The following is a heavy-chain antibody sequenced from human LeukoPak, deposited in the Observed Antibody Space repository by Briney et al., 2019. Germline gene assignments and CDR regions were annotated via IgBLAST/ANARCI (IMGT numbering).Heavy chain of an antibody. CDR3: ARDRIGPGPFSDY. Sequence: SETLSLTCTVSGGSISSYYWSWIWQPPGKGLEWIGYIYYSGSTNYNPSLKSRVTISVDTSKNQFSLKLSSVTAADTAVYYCARDRIGPGPFSDYWGQGTLVTVSS. V-gene: IGHV4-59*01. D-gene: IGHD2/OR15-2a*01. CDR2: IYYSGST. J-gene: IGHJ4*02. CDR1: GGSISSYY.